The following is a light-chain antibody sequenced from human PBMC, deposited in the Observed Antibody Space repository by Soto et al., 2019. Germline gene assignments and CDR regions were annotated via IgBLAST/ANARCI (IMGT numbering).Light chain of an antibody. CDR3: QQYENWPRT. Sequence: EIVMTQSPATLSVSPGEIATLSCRASQSVSSNLAWSQQKPGQAPRLLMYDASTRATGVPARFSGSGSGTDFTLNISTQQSEDFAVYYCQQYENWPRTFGQGTKVQIK. CDR2: DAS. CDR1: QSVSSN. J-gene: IGKJ1*01. V-gene: IGKV3-15*01.